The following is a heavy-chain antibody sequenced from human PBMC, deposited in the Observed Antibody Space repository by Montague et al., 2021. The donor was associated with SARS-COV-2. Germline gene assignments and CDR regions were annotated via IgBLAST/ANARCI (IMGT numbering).Heavy chain of an antibody. J-gene: IGHJ5*01. Sequence: SETRSLTCTVSGGSITSYYWSWIRQPAGKGLECIGLIYTSGSTNYNPSLKSRVTMSVDTSRKQFSLKLSSVTAADTAVYYCARQDAWAYCGDECYRGWFDSWGQGTLVTVSS. CDR3: ARQDAWAYCGDECYRGWFDS. CDR1: GGSITSYY. CDR2: IYTSGST. D-gene: IGHD2-21*01. V-gene: IGHV4-4*07.